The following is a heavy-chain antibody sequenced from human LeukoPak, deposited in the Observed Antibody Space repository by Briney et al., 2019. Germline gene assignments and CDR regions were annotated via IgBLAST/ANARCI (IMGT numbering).Heavy chain of an antibody. V-gene: IGHV1-8*01. J-gene: IGHJ4*02. CDR2: MNPNSGNT. CDR3: ARGQRLSGNYFLGGQ. Sequence: GASVKVSYKASGYTFTSYDINWVRQATGQGLEWMGWMNPNSGNTGYTQKFQARVTMTRNTSISTAYMELSSLKSEDTAVYYCARGQRLSGNYFLGGQWGQGTLVTVSS. D-gene: IGHD1-26*01. CDR1: GYTFTSYD.